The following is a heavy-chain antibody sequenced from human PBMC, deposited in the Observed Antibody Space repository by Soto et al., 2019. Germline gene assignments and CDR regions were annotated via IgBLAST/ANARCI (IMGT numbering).Heavy chain of an antibody. CDR1: GGTFSSYT. CDR2: IIPILGIA. CDR3: ARGGGSSGGRDH. J-gene: IGHJ4*02. V-gene: IGHV1-69*02. D-gene: IGHD6-19*01. Sequence: QVQLVQSGAEVKKPGSSVKVSCKASGGTFSSYTISWVRQAPGQGLEWMGRIIPILGIANYAQKFQGRVTITADKSTSTAYMDLSSLRSEDTAVYYGARGGGSSGGRDHWGQGTLVTVSS.